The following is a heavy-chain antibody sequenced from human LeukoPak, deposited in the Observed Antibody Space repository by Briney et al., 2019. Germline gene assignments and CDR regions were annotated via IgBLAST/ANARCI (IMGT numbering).Heavy chain of an antibody. Sequence: SQTLSLTCTVSGGSISSGRYYWSWIRQPAGKGLEWIGRIYTSGSTNYNPSLKSRVTISVDTSKNQFSLKLSSVTAADTAVYYCARDQDWGSDYWGQGTLVTVSS. D-gene: IGHD7-27*01. CDR2: IYTSGST. CDR3: ARDQDWGSDY. CDR1: GGSISSGRYY. V-gene: IGHV4-61*02. J-gene: IGHJ4*02.